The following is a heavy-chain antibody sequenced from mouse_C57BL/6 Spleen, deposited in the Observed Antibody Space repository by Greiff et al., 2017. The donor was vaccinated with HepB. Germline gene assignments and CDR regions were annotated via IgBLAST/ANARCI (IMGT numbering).Heavy chain of an antibody. CDR2: ISDGGSYT. CDR1: GFTFSSYA. J-gene: IGHJ4*01. Sequence: EVMLVESGGGLVKPGGSLKLSCAASGFTFSSYAMSWVRQTPEKRLEWVATISDGGSYTYYPDNVKGRFTISRDNAKNNLYLQMSHLRSEDTAMYYCAREGAYGSSYGAMDYWGQGTSVTVSS. D-gene: IGHD1-1*01. V-gene: IGHV5-4*01. CDR3: AREGAYGSSYGAMDY.